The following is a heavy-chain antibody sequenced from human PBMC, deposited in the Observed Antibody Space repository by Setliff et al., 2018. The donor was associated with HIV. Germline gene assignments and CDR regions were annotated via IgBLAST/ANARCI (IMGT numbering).Heavy chain of an antibody. J-gene: IGHJ5*02. CDR2: MNPNNGNT. Sequence: ASVKVSCKASGYTFTSYDINWVRQATRQGLEWMGWMNPNNGNTGYAQKFQGRVTMTRNTSISTAYMELSSLRSEDTAVYYCAREGNFWRVFDPWGQGTLVTVSS. V-gene: IGHV1-8*02. CDR1: GYTFTSYD. CDR3: AREGNFWRVFDP. D-gene: IGHD3-3*01.